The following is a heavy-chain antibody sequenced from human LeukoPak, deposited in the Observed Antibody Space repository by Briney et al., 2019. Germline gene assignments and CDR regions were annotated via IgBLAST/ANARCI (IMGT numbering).Heavy chain of an antibody. CDR2: ISAYNGNT. D-gene: IGHD6-13*01. J-gene: IGHJ4*02. V-gene: IGHV1-18*01. CDR3: AREGSSSPFDY. CDR1: GGTLSTFA. Sequence: ASVKVSCKASGGTLSTFAISWVRQAPGQGLEWMGWISAYNGNTNYAQKLQGRVTMTTDTSTSTAYMELRSLRSEDTAVYYCAREGSSSPFDYWGQGTLVTVSS.